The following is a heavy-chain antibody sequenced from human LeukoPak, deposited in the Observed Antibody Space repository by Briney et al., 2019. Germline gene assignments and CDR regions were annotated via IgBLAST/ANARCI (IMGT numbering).Heavy chain of an antibody. CDR1: GFTFDDYA. V-gene: IGHV3-43D*03. CDR2: ISWDGGST. D-gene: IGHD6-13*01. J-gene: IGHJ1*01. CDR3: AKDILSSSSQH. Sequence: GGSLRPSCAASGFTFDDYAMHWVRQAPGKGLEWVSLISWDGGSTYYADSVKGRFTISRDNSKSSLYLQMNSLRAEDTALYYCAKDILSSSSQHWGQGTLVTVSS.